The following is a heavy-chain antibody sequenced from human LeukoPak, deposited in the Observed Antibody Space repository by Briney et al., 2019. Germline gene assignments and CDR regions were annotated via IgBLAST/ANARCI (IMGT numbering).Heavy chain of an antibody. CDR3: ARLYCSSTSCYHDYGDYGRDYYYGMDV. CDR2: ISSSSSYI. V-gene: IGHV3-21*01. D-gene: IGHD2-2*01. J-gene: IGHJ6*02. Sequence: PGGSLRLSCAASGFTFSSYSINWVRQAPGKGLEWVSSISSSSSYIYYADSVKGRFTISRDNAKNTLYLQMNSLRAEDTAVYYRARLYCSSTSCYHDYGDYGRDYYYGMDVWGQGTTVTVSS. CDR1: GFTFSSYS.